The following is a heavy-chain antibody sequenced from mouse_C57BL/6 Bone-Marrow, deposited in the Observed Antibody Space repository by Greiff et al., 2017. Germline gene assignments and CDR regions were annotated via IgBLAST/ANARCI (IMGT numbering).Heavy chain of an antibody. J-gene: IGHJ2*01. V-gene: IGHV8-8*01. CDR1: GFSLSPFGIG. CDR2: IWWADDK. Sequence: QVTLKESGPGILQPSQTLSLTCSFSGFSLSPFGIGVGWLRQPSGKGLEWLAHIWWADDKYYNPALKSRLTLSKDTSKNQVFLKSANVDTADTATYYCARGNPYYFDYWGQGTTLTVSS. D-gene: IGHD2-1*01. CDR3: ARGNPYYFDY.